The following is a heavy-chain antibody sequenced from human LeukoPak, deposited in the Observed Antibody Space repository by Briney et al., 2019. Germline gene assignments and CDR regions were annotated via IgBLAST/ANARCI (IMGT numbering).Heavy chain of an antibody. V-gene: IGHV3-30*02. Sequence: GGSLRLSCTASGLAFSSYGMHWARQAPGKGLEWVAFMQYDGSQIYYADSVKGRFTISRDNSKNALYLQMNSLRPEDTAVYYCAGKAAAFYFDYWGQGTLVSVSS. CDR1: GLAFSSYG. CDR2: MQYDGSQI. CDR3: AGKAAAFYFDY. J-gene: IGHJ4*02. D-gene: IGHD6-13*01.